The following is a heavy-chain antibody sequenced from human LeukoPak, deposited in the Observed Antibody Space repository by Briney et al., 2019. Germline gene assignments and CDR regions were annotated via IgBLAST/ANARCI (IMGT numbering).Heavy chain of an antibody. J-gene: IGHJ4*02. CDR1: GGSISSYY. Sequence: SETLSLTCTVSGGSISSYYWSWIRQPPGKGLEWIGYIYYSGSTNYNPSLKSRVTISVDTSKNQFSLKLSSVTAADTAVYYCARGPLYCSSTSCYLPHFDYWGRGTLVTVSS. CDR2: IYYSGST. CDR3: ARGPLYCSSTSCYLPHFDY. D-gene: IGHD2-2*01. V-gene: IGHV4-59*01.